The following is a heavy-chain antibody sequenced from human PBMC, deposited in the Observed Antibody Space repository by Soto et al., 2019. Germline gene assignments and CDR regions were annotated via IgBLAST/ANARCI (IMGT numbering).Heavy chain of an antibody. CDR1: GWSFSGYY. Sequence: PSETLSLTCAFYGWSFSGYYWSWIRQPPGKGLEWIGEINHSGSTNYNPSLKSRVTISVDTSKNQFSLKLSSVTAADTAVYYCARAITIFGVVPPRGPLRFDPWGQGTLVTVSS. D-gene: IGHD3-3*01. CDR3: ARAITIFGVVPPRGPLRFDP. J-gene: IGHJ5*02. CDR2: INHSGST. V-gene: IGHV4-34*09.